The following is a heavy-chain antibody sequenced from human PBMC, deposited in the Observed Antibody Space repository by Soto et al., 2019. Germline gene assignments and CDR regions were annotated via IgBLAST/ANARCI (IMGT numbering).Heavy chain of an antibody. CDR2: IYYSGST. D-gene: IGHD2-15*01. J-gene: IGHJ5*02. Sequence: SETLSLTCTVSGGSISSGGYYWSWIRQHPGKGLEWIGYIYYSGSTYYNPSLKSRVTISVDTSKNQFSLKLSSVTAADTAVYYCARVNTGRVVVAAILVSWFDPWGQGTLVTVSS. V-gene: IGHV4-31*03. CDR3: ARVNTGRVVVAAILVSWFDP. CDR1: GGSISSGGYY.